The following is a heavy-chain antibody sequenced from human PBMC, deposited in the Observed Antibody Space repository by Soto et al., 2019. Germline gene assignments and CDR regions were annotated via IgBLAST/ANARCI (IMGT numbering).Heavy chain of an antibody. Sequence: SETLSLTCAVYCGSFSGYYWSWIRQPPGKGLEWIGEINHSGSTNYNPSLKSRVTISVDTSKNQFSLKLSSVTAADTAVYYCARERPDGARLDPWGQGTLVTVSS. J-gene: IGHJ5*02. CDR1: CGSFSGYY. CDR2: INHSGST. CDR3: ARERPDGARLDP. V-gene: IGHV4-34*01. D-gene: IGHD6-6*01.